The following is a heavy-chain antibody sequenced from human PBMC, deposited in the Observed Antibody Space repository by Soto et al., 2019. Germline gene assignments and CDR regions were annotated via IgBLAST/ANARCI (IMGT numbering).Heavy chain of an antibody. CDR2: VYSSGTT. Sequence: SETLSLTCVVSGGSINSYWWSWIRQPAGKGLEWIGRVYSSGTTDYNPSLNSRATMSVETSKNQFSLKLSSVTAADTAVYYCARDIGSFAYGEGYWGQGIQVTVSS. J-gene: IGHJ4*02. CDR3: ARDIGSFAYGEGY. CDR1: GGSINSYW. V-gene: IGHV4-4*07. D-gene: IGHD3-10*01.